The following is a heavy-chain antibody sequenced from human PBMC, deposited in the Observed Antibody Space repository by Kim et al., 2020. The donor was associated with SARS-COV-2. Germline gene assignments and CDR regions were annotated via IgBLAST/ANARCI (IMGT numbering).Heavy chain of an antibody. V-gene: IGHV3-30*18. D-gene: IGHD1-26*01. CDR1: GFTFSSYG. CDR3: AKDPSVGVAYFDY. J-gene: IGHJ4*02. CDR2: ISYDGSNK. Sequence: GGSLRLSCAASGFTFSSYGMHWVRQAPGKGLEWVAVISYDGSNKYYADSVKGRFTISRDNSKNTLYLQMNSLRAEDTAVYYCAKDPSVGVAYFDYWGQGTLVTVSS.